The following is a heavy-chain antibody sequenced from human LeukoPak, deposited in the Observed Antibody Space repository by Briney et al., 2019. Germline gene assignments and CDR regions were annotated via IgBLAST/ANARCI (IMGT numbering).Heavy chain of an antibody. V-gene: IGHV4-39*01. CDR3: AGHAYSGSYYFDY. Sequence: PSETLSLTCTVSGGSIRGRSYYWGWIRQPPGKGLEWIGSIYYSGNTYYNPSLKSRVNISVDTSKNQFSLKLSSVTAADTAVYYSAGHAYSGSYYFDYWGQGTLVTVSS. D-gene: IGHD1-26*01. CDR2: IYYSGNT. CDR1: GGSIRGRSYY. J-gene: IGHJ4*02.